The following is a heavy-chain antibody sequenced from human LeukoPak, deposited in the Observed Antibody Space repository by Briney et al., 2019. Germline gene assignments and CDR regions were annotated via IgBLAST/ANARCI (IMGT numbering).Heavy chain of an antibody. CDR1: GFTFSSYA. V-gene: IGHV3-64*01. J-gene: IGHJ6*03. CDR3: ARVPTYSSSWYYYYYMDV. Sequence: GWSLRLSCAASGFTFSSYAMHWVRQAPGKGLEYVSAISSNGGSTYYANSVKGRFTISRDNSKNTLYLQMGSPRAEDMAVYYCARVPTYSSSWYYYYYMDVWGKGTTVIVSS. CDR2: ISSNGGST. D-gene: IGHD6-13*01.